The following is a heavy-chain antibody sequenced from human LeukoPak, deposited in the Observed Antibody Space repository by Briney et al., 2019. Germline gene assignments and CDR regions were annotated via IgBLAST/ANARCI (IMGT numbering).Heavy chain of an antibody. CDR2: ISAYNGNT. Sequence: ASVKVSCKPSGYTFTTYYIHWVRQAPGQGLEWMGWISAYNGNTNYAQKLQGRVTMTTDTSTSTAYMELRSLRSDDTAVYYCARHDYYDSSGYYITSGFDYWGQGTLVTVSS. CDR1: GYTFTTYY. V-gene: IGHV1-18*04. J-gene: IGHJ4*02. D-gene: IGHD3-22*01. CDR3: ARHDYYDSSGYYITSGFDY.